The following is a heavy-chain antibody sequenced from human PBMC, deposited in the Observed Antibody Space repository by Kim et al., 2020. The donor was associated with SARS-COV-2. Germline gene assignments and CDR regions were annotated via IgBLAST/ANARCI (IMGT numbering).Heavy chain of an antibody. Sequence: GGSLRLSCAASGFTFTNAWMNWVRQAPGKGLEWVGRIKSRADTGAADYAPLVKGRFTISREDTRNTLYLQMNSLTTEDTAVYYCTTDPMYGSESYHPPRLDYWDQGILVIVSS. J-gene: IGHJ4*02. D-gene: IGHD3-10*01. CDR3: TTDPMYGSESYHPPRLDY. V-gene: IGHV3-15*01. CDR2: IKSRADTGAA. CDR1: GFTFTNAW.